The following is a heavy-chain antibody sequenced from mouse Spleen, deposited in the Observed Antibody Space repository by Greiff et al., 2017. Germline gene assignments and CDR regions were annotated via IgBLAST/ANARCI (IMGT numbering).Heavy chain of an antibody. D-gene: IGHD1-2*01. CDR1: GYAFTNYL. Sequence: QVQLKQSGAELVRPGTSVKVSCKASGYAFTNYLIEWVKQRPGQGLEWIGVINPGSGGTNYNEKFKGKATLTADKSSSTAYMQLSSLTSEDSAVYFCARSTADYFDYWGQGTTLTVSS. CDR3: ARSTADYFDY. CDR2: INPGSGGT. V-gene: IGHV1-54*01. J-gene: IGHJ2*01.